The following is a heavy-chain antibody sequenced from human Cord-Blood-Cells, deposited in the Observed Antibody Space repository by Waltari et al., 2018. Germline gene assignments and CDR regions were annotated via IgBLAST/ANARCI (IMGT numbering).Heavy chain of an antibody. CDR3: ARDPARGEAVADDY. CDR2: IYHSGST. Sequence: QVQLQESGPGLVKPSENLSLTCAVSGYPISSGYYWGWIRQPPGKGLEWIGSIYHSGSTYYNPSLKSRVTISVDTSKNQFSLKLSSVTAADTAVYYCARDPARGEAVADDYWGQGTLVTVSS. D-gene: IGHD6-19*01. V-gene: IGHV4-38-2*02. J-gene: IGHJ4*02. CDR1: GYPISSGYY.